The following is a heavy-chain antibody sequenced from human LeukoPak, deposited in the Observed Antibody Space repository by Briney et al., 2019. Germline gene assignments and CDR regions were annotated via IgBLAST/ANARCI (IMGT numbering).Heavy chain of an antibody. V-gene: IGHV3-23*01. Sequence: PGGSLRLSCAASGFTFSGYAMSWVRQAPGKGLEWVSAISGSGDNTYYADSVKGRFTISRDNSKNTLYLQMNNLRAEDTAVYYCATSPTFDPWGQGTLVTVSS. CDR1: GFTFSGYA. CDR3: ATSPTFDP. J-gene: IGHJ5*02. CDR2: ISGSGDNT.